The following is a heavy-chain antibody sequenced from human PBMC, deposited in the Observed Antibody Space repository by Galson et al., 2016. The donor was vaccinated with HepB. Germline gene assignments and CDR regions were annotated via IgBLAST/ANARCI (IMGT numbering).Heavy chain of an antibody. Sequence: SLRLSCAVSGFPFSRFAMTWVRQAPGRGLEWVASIDNSADPTHYVDSVKGRFTISRDNSRNTLYLQMRSLGAEDTAIYYCAKGLVATGISGTLDYWGQGTLVTVSS. D-gene: IGHD5-12*01. J-gene: IGHJ4*02. CDR1: GFPFSRFA. V-gene: IGHV3-23*01. CDR2: IDNSADPT. CDR3: AKGLVATGISGTLDY.